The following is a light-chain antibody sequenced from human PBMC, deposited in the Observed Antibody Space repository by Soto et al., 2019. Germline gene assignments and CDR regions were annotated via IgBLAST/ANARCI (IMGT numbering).Light chain of an antibody. J-gene: IGKJ1*01. CDR2: GAS. CDR1: QSVPGKF. Sequence: VLTQSPGTLSLSPGERATLSCRASQSVPGKFLAWYQQKPGQAPRLLIYGASSRATGIPDRFSGSGSGTDFTLTISRLEPDDFATYYCQHYNSYSEAFGQGTKVDI. CDR3: QHYNSYSEA. V-gene: IGKV3-20*01.